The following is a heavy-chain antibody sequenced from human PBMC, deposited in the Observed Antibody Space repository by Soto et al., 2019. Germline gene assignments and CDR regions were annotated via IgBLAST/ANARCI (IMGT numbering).Heavy chain of an antibody. Sequence: QVQLVESGGGLVNPGGSLRLSCESSGIIFSDYYMSWMRQAPGKGLEWVSYVTSSGARSYYAHSVKRRFTISRDNAKNLLDLEMDSLRAQDTAVYLCVRGGYCHRISCHKGGVDPWGQGAVAMVSS. CDR2: VTSSGARS. J-gene: IGHJ5*02. V-gene: IGHV3-11*01. CDR3: VRGGYCHRISCHKGGVDP. CDR1: GIIFSDYY. D-gene: IGHD3-16*01.